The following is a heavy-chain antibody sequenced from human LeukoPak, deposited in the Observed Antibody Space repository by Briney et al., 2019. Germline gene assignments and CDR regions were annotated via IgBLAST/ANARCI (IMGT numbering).Heavy chain of an antibody. CDR1: GGSISSYY. Sequence: SETLSLTCTVSGGSISSYYWSWIRQPPGKGLEWIGYIYYSGSTNYNPSLKSRVTISVDTSKNQFSLKLSSVTAADTAVYYCAAYGELMGDWFDPWGQGTLVTVS. CDR2: IYYSGST. J-gene: IGHJ5*02. CDR3: AAYGELMGDWFDP. V-gene: IGHV4-59*01. D-gene: IGHD3-10*01.